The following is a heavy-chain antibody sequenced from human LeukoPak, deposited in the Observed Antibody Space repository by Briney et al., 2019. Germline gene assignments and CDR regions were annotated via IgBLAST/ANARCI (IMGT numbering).Heavy chain of an antibody. V-gene: IGHV4-39*07. D-gene: IGHD3-22*01. Sequence: KPSETLSLTCTVSGGSISSSSYYWGWIRQPPGKGLEWIGSIYYSGSTYYNPSLKSRVTISVDTSNNQFSLKLSSVTAADTAVYYCARTAYDSSGYYYYYYYMDVWGKGTTVTVSS. CDR2: IYYSGST. CDR1: GGSISSSSYY. CDR3: ARTAYDSSGYYYYYYYMDV. J-gene: IGHJ6*03.